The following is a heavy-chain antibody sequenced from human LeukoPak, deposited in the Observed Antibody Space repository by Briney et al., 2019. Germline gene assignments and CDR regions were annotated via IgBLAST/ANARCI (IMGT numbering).Heavy chain of an antibody. Sequence: GGSLRLSCVASGFSVRSYGMSWVRQAPGKAPEWVSLLYSNGGTYYADSVKGRFIISRDNSKNTLYLQMNNLRVEDTAVYHCVRDRAEGRAWVEFDPWGQGTVVTVSS. J-gene: IGHJ5*02. V-gene: IGHV3-66*03. CDR3: VRDRAEGRAWVEFDP. CDR1: GFSVRSYG. CDR2: LYSNGGT.